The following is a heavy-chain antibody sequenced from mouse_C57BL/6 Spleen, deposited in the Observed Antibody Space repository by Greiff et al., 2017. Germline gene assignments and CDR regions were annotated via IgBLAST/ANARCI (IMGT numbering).Heavy chain of an antibody. Sequence: QVQLQQPGAELVKPGASVKMSCKASGYTFTSYWITWVKQRPGQGLEWIGDIYPGSGSTNYNEKFKSKATLTVDTSSSTAYMQLSSLTSEDSAVYYFAGPPSYYSNSWFAYWGQGTLVTVSA. CDR2: IYPGSGST. J-gene: IGHJ3*01. V-gene: IGHV1-55*01. CDR3: AGPPSYYSNSWFAY. D-gene: IGHD2-5*01. CDR1: GYTFTSYW.